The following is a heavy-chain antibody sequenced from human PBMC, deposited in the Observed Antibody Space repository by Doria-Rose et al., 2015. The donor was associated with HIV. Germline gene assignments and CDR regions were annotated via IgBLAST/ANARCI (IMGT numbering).Heavy chain of an antibody. CDR3: TTAHYDFWSGSYYFDY. CDR2: IKSKPDGGTT. D-gene: IGHD3-3*01. CDR1: GFSFSDAW. V-gene: IGHV3-15*01. J-gene: IGHJ4*02. Sequence: EVQLVESGGGLVRPGGAHRLSCAGSGFSFSDAWMSWVRQAPGKGLEWVGRIKSKPDGGTTDYSAPVKGRFTISRDDSKDTVYLQMNSLKTEDTAFYYCTTAHYDFWSGSYYFDYWGQGALVTVSS.